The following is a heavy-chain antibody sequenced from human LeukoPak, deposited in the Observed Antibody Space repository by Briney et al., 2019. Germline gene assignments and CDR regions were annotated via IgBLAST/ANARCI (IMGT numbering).Heavy chain of an antibody. D-gene: IGHD3-16*02. V-gene: IGHV3-20*04. Sequence: PGGSLRLSCAASGFTFDDFGMTWVRQAPGKGLEWVSGINWNGGGTVYADSVEGRFTISRDNAKKILYLQMNSLRVEDTAVYYCARWELSGRVMERLSWIDHWGQGALVTVSS. CDR1: GFTFDDFG. CDR2: INWNGGGT. J-gene: IGHJ4*02. CDR3: ARWELSGRVMERLSWIDH.